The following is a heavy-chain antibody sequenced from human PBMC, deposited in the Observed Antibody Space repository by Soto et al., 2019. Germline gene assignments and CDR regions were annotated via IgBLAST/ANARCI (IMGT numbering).Heavy chain of an antibody. J-gene: IGHJ4*02. CDR2: IYYSGST. CDR1: GGSISSGGYY. D-gene: IGHD2-21*02. Sequence: SETLSLTCTVSGGSISSGGYYWSWIRQHPGKGLEWIGYIYYSGSTYYNPSLKSRVTISVDTSKNQFSLKLSSMTAADTAVYYCARGVTPTEYYFDYWGQGTLVTVSS. CDR3: ARGVTPTEYYFDY. V-gene: IGHV4-31*03.